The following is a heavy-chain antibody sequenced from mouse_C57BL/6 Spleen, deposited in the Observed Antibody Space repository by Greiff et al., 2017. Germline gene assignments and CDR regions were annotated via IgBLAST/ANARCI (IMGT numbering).Heavy chain of an antibody. CDR2: INPNYGTT. V-gene: IGHV1-39*01. CDR3: ARAEFITTVVAPFDY. D-gene: IGHD1-1*01. Sequence: EVQLQQSGPELVKPGASVKISCKASGYSFTDYNMNWVKQSNGKSLEWIGVINPNYGTTSYNQKFKGKATLTVDQSSSTAYMQLNSLTSEDSAVXYCARAEFITTVVAPFDYWGQGTTLTVSS. CDR1: GYSFTDYN. J-gene: IGHJ2*01.